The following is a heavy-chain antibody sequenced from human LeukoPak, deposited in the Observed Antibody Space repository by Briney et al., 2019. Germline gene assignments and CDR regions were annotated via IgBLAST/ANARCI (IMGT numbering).Heavy chain of an antibody. J-gene: IGHJ6*02. D-gene: IGHD6-19*01. CDR3: ARVGGWYYYGMDV. V-gene: IGHV3-7*01. CDR1: GFTFNSYW. Sequence: GGSLRLSCAASGFTFNSYWMNWVRQAPGKRLEWVANIKQDGSEEYYVDSVMGRFTISRDNAKDSLYLHMNSLRAEDTAVYYCARVGGWYYYGMDVWGQGTTVTVSS. CDR2: IKQDGSEE.